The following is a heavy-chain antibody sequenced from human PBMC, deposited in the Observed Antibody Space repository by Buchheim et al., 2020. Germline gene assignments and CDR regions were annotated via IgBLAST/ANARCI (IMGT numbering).Heavy chain of an antibody. CDR3: ARPGADDDGAGHDY. CDR1: GGSISSGDYY. J-gene: IGHJ4*02. D-gene: IGHD3-16*01. CDR2: IYYSGTT. V-gene: IGHV4-30-4*01. Sequence: QVQLQESGPGLVKPSQTLSLTCTVSGGSISSGDYYWSWFRQPPGKGLEWIGHIYYSGTTYYNPSLKSRVTISVETSKNQFSLRLRSVTAADTAVYYCARPGADDDGAGHDYWGQGTL.